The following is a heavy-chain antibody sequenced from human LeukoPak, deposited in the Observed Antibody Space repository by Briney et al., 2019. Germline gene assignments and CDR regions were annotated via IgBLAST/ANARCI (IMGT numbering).Heavy chain of an antibody. CDR2: IWYDGSNK. J-gene: IGHJ2*01. CDR3: ARDTSTYWYFDL. D-gene: IGHD1-26*01. CDR1: GFTFSSYG. V-gene: IGHV3-33*01. Sequence: GSLRLSCAASGFTFSSYGMHWVRQAPGKGLEWVAVIWYDGSNKYYADSVKGRFTISRDNSKNTLYLQMNSLRAEDTAVYYCARDTSTYWYFDLWGRGTLVTVSS.